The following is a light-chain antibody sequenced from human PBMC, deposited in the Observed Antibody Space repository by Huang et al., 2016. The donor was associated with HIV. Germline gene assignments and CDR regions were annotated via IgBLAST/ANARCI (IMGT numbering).Light chain of an antibody. CDR2: ATS. CDR1: QNINIH. V-gene: IGKV1-39*01. J-gene: IGKJ3*01. CDR3: QQSYSTPRVT. Sequence: DIQMTQSPSSLSAFVGDSVTITCRASQNINIHLNWYQQKPGKAPKLLIYATSSLHSGVPSRFSGSGSRTDFTLTINNLQPEDSATYSCQQSYSTPRVTFGPGTKIHI.